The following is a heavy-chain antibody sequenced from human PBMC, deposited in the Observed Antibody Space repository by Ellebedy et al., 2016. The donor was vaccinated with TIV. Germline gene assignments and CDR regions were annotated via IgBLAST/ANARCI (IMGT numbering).Heavy chain of an antibody. Sequence: GGSLRLSXAASGFSFITYAMSWVRQAPGKGLEWVSGISGSGSRTCYADSVKGRFTISRDNSNNTLYLQMNSLRAEDTAVYFCAKDSITMFFDPWGHGTLVTVSS. D-gene: IGHD3-10*02. J-gene: IGHJ5*02. V-gene: IGHV3-23*01. CDR3: AKDSITMFFDP. CDR1: GFSFITYA. CDR2: ISGSGSRT.